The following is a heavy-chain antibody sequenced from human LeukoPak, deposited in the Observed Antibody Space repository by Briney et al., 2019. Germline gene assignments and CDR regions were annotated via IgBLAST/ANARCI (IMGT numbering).Heavy chain of an antibody. CDR2: IYYSGST. Sequence: TLSLTCTVSGGSISSGGYYWRWIRQHPGKGLEWIGYIYYSGSTYYNPSLKSRVTISVDTSKNQFSLKLSSVTAADTAVYYCARVSGSYRYYYYYGMDVWGQGTTVTVSS. D-gene: IGHD1-26*01. CDR1: GGSISSGGYY. J-gene: IGHJ6*02. V-gene: IGHV4-31*03. CDR3: ARVSGSYRYYYYYGMDV.